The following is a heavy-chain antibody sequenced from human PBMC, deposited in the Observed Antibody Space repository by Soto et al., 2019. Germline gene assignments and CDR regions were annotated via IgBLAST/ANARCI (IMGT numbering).Heavy chain of an antibody. CDR3: TRDLPPSWSYYTYYGMDV. J-gene: IGHJ6*02. V-gene: IGHV1-69*01. CDR2: IIPILGTA. D-gene: IGHD3-10*01. Sequence: QVQLVQSGAEVKKPGSSVKVSCKASGGTFSTYAISWVRQAPGQGLQWMGGIIPILGTANYAQKFQGRVTLTADESTSTAYMELSSLRSDDTAVYYCTRDLPPSWSYYTYYGMDVWGQGTTVTVSS. CDR1: GGTFSTYA.